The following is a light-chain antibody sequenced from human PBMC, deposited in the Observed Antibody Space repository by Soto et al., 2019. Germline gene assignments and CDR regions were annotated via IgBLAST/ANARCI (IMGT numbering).Light chain of an antibody. V-gene: IGKV1-27*01. J-gene: IGKJ5*01. CDR3: QKYNSVPPA. CDR1: QGISSY. CDR2: AAS. Sequence: DIQMTQSPSSLSASVGDRVTITCRASQGISSYLAWYKQKPGKVPKLLIYAASTLQSGVPYRFSGSGAGTDFTLTISSLQPEDDATYYCQKYNSVPPAFGQGTRLEIK.